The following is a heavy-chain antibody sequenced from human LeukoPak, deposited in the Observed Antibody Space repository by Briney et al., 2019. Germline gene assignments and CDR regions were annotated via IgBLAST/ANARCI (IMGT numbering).Heavy chain of an antibody. Sequence: SETLSLTCAVYGGSFSGYYWSWIRQPPGKGLEWIGEINHSGSTNYNPSLKSRVTISVDTSKNQFSLKLSSVTAADMAVYYCVLLWFGESPPVDYWGQGTLVTVSS. CDR3: VLLWFGESPPVDY. V-gene: IGHV4-34*01. D-gene: IGHD3-10*01. J-gene: IGHJ4*02. CDR2: INHSGST. CDR1: GGSFSGYY.